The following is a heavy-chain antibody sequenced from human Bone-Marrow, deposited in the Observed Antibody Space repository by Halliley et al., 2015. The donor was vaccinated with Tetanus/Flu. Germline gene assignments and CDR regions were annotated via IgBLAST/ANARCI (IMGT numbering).Heavy chain of an antibody. CDR2: LYYSGST. CDR1: GVSLTSSGYY. CDR3: ARHYRHWLFDY. V-gene: IGHV4-39*01. D-gene: IGHD3-16*02. Sequence: TLSLTCTVSGVSLTSSGYYWGWIRQPPGKGLEWIGSLYYSGSTYYNPSLKSRVSTSVDTSKNHLSLNLNSVTAADTAVYYCARHYRHWLFDYWGQGTLVTVSS. J-gene: IGHJ4*02.